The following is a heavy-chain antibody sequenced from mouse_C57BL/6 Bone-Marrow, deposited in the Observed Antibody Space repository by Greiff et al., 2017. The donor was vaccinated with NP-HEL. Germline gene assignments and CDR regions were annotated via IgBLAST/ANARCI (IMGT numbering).Heavy chain of an antibody. CDR1: GYTFTSYG. CDR2: IYPRSGNT. Sequence: VQLQQSGAELARPGASVKLSCKASGYTFTSYGISWVKQRTGQGLEWIGEIYPRSGNTYYNEKFKGKATLTADKSSSTAYMELRSLTSEDSAVYFCLYYYGSRNYFDYWGQGTTLTVSS. V-gene: IGHV1-81*01. D-gene: IGHD1-1*01. J-gene: IGHJ2*01. CDR3: LYYYGSRNYFDY.